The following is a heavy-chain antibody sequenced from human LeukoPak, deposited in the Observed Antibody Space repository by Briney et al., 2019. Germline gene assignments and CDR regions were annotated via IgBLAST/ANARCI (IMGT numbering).Heavy chain of an antibody. Sequence: PSETLSLTCTVSGGSVSSGDYYWSWIRQPPGKGLEWIGYIYYSGSTYYNPSLKSRVTISVDTSKNQSSLKLSSVTAADTAVYYCARGYGTFYYYYMDVWGKGTTVTVSS. CDR2: IYYSGST. V-gene: IGHV4-30-4*08. J-gene: IGHJ6*03. D-gene: IGHD1-1*01. CDR3: ARGYGTFYYYYMDV. CDR1: GGSVSSGDYY.